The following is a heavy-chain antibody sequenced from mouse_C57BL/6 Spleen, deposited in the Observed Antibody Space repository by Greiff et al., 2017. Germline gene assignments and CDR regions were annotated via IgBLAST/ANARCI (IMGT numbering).Heavy chain of an antibody. CDR1: GYTFTSYG. Sequence: VQLQESGAELARPGASVKLSCKASGYTFTSYGISCVKQRTGQGLEWIGEIYPRSGNTYYNEKFKGKATLTADKSSSTAYMELRSLTSEESAVYFCARYGYDGYYFDYWGQGTTLTVSS. V-gene: IGHV1-81*01. CDR2: IYPRSGNT. D-gene: IGHD2-2*01. J-gene: IGHJ2*01. CDR3: ARYGYDGYYFDY.